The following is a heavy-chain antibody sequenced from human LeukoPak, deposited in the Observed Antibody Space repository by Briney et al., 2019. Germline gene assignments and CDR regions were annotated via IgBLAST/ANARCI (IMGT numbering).Heavy chain of an antibody. CDR1: GFTFSSYS. CDR2: ISSSSSYI. D-gene: IGHD3-10*01. Sequence: GGSLRLSCAASGFTFSSYSMNWVRQAPGKGLEWVSSISSSSSYIYYADSVKGRFTISRDNAKNSLYLQMNSLRAEDTAVYYCARLGFGELLSNYFDYWGQGTLVTVSS. CDR3: ARLGFGELLSNYFDY. V-gene: IGHV3-21*01. J-gene: IGHJ4*02.